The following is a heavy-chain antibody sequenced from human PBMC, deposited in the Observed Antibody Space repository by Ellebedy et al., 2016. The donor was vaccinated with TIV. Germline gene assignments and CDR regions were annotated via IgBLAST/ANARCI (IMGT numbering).Heavy chain of an antibody. CDR3: ARDPSWCYSCMDV. J-gene: IGHJ6*02. D-gene: IGHD2/OR15-2a*01. Sequence: MPSETLSLTCAISGDSVSNNGVTWNWIRQSPSRGLEWLGRAYYRSTWIYNYAVSVKSRITINPDTSKNQFSLQLNSVTPEDTAVYYCARDPSWCYSCMDVWGQGTTVTVSS. CDR2: AYYRSTWIY. V-gene: IGHV6-1*01. CDR1: GDSVSNNGVT.